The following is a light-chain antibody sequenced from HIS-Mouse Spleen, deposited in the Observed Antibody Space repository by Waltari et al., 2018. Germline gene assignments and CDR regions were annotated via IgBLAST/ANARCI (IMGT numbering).Light chain of an antibody. V-gene: IGLV2-14*03. CDR1: SSDVVCYNY. Sequence: QSALTQPASVSGSPGQSITISCTGTSSDVVCYNYVSWYQQHPGKAPKLMIYDVSNRPSGVSNRFSGSKSGNTASLTISGLQAEDEADYYCSSYTSSSIWVFGGGTKLTVL. J-gene: IGLJ3*02. CDR3: SSYTSSSIWV. CDR2: DVS.